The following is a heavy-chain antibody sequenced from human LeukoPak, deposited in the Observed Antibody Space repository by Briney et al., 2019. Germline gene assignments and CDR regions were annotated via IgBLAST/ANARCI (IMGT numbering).Heavy chain of an antibody. CDR2: INPGNGDT. Sequence: ASVRVSCKTSGYSFTSQDMHWVRQAPGQSLEWMGCINPGNGDTKYSQEFQGRVTITRDTSATTAYMELSSLRSDDMAVYYCTLYNYWGQGTLVTVSS. CDR3: TLYNY. V-gene: IGHV1-3*03. CDR1: GYSFTSQD. J-gene: IGHJ4*02. D-gene: IGHD2-2*02.